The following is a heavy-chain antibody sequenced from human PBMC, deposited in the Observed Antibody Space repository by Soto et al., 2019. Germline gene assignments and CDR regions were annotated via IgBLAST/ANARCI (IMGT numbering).Heavy chain of an antibody. CDR3: ARDGDYYDSSGFQRDYHYYGMDV. CDR2: IIPMLGIA. V-gene: IGHV1-69*01. CDR1: GGSFSDYA. Sequence: QVQLMQSGAEVKKPGSSVKVSCQASGGSFSDYAISWVRQAPGQGLEWMGGIIPMLGIADNAQKFQGRVIITADEYTSTVYMELSSLRSEDTAVYYCARDGDYYDSSGFQRDYHYYGMDVWGQGTTVTVAS. J-gene: IGHJ6*02. D-gene: IGHD3-22*01.